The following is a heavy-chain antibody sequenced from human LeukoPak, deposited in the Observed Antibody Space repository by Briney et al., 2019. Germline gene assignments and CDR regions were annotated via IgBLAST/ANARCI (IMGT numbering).Heavy chain of an antibody. V-gene: IGHV3-48*03. CDR2: ISSSGSTI. J-gene: IGHJ4*02. Sequence: GGSLRLSCAASGFTFSSYEMNCVRQAPRKGLEWVSYISSSGSTIYYADSVKGRFTISRDNAKNSLYLQMDSLRAEDTAVYYCARAYYFDYWGQGTLVTVSS. CDR1: GFTFSSYE. CDR3: ARAYYFDY.